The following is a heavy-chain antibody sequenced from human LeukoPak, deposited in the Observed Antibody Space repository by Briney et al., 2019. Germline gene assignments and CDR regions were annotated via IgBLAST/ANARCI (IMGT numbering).Heavy chain of an antibody. J-gene: IGHJ4*02. CDR2: EDGEA. CDR1: GYTLSELS. V-gene: IGHV1-24*01. D-gene: IGHD3-22*01. CDR3: SSIDLES. Sequence: ASVKVSCKVSGYTLSELSIHWVRQAPGKGLEWMGGEDGEAIYAQKFQGRVTMTEDTSTDTAYMDLSSLISEDTAVYYCSSIDLESWGQGPLVTVSS.